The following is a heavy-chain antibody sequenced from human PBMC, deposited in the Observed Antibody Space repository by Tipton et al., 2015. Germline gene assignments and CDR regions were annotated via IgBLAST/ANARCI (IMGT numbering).Heavy chain of an antibody. D-gene: IGHD3-10*01. CDR3: ARAGSFRFDY. V-gene: IGHV3-74*01. CDR1: GGSVSSGTYY. Sequence: LSLTCTVSGGSVSSGTYYWSWIRQAPGKGLVWVSRINSDGSTIDYADSVKGRFTISRDNAKNTLYLQMNSLGGEDTAVYYCARAGSFRFDYWGLGTLVTVSP. J-gene: IGHJ4*02. CDR2: INSDGSTI.